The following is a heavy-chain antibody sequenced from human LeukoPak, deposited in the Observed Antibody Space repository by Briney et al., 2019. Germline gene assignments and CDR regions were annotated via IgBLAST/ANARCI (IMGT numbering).Heavy chain of an antibody. Sequence: ASVKVSCKASGYTFTGYYMHWVRQAPGQGLEWMGWINPNSGGTNYAQKFQGRVTMTRDTSISTAYMELSRLRSDDTAVYYCARGVLLWFGELLYANKHFDYWGQGTLVTVSS. CDR1: GYTFTGYY. CDR3: ARGVLLWFGELLYANKHFDY. J-gene: IGHJ4*02. CDR2: INPNSGGT. D-gene: IGHD3-10*01. V-gene: IGHV1-2*02.